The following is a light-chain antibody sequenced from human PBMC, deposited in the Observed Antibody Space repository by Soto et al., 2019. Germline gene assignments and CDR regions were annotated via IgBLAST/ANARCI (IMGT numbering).Light chain of an antibody. Sequence: DIQMTQSPSSVSASVGDRVTITCRASQGISIWLAWYQQKPGKAPKLLIYAASSLQSGVPSRFSGRGSGTDFTLTISSRQPEHFASYYCQQANSFPPNTFGGGTKVEIK. CDR3: QQANSFPPNT. CDR1: QGISIW. CDR2: AAS. J-gene: IGKJ4*01. V-gene: IGKV1-12*01.